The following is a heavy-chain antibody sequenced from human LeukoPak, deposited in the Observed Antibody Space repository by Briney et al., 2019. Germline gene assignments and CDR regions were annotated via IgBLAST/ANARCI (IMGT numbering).Heavy chain of an antibody. CDR2: ISARNGNT. J-gene: IGHJ5*02. CDR1: GYTFSIYG. V-gene: IGHV1-18*01. Sequence: ASVKVSCKASGYTFSIYGVTWVRQAPGQGLEWMGWISARNGNTNYAQKFQGRVTMTRDTSISTAYMELSRLRSDDTAVYYCARDTVVPAAIWFDPWGQGTLVTVSS. CDR3: ARDTVVPAAIWFDP. D-gene: IGHD2-2*01.